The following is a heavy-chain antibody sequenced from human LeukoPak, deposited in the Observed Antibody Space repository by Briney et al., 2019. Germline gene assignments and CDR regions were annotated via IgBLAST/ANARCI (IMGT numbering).Heavy chain of an antibody. CDR3: AKVRYYDSSGYFDY. J-gene: IGHJ4*02. CDR1: GFTFSSYG. Sequence: QPGGSLRLSCAASGFTFSSYGMHWVRQAPGKGLEWVAFIRYDGSNKYYADSVKGRSTFSRDNSKNTLYLQMNSLRAEDTAVYYCAKVRYYDSSGYFDYWGQGTLVTVSS. CDR2: IRYDGSNK. V-gene: IGHV3-30*02. D-gene: IGHD3-22*01.